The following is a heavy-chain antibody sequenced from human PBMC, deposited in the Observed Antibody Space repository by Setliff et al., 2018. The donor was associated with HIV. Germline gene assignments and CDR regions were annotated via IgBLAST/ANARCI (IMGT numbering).Heavy chain of an antibody. CDR1: GYTFTGYY. D-gene: IGHD3-22*01. J-gene: IGHJ3*02. V-gene: IGHV1-2*04. Sequence: ASVKVSCKASGYTFTGYYMHWVRQAPGQGLEWMGWINPNSGGTNYAQKFQGWVTMTRDTSISTAYMELRSLRSDDTAVYYCAKTYYYDSSGPDAFDIWGQGTMVTVSS. CDR2: INPNSGGT. CDR3: AKTYYYDSSGPDAFDI.